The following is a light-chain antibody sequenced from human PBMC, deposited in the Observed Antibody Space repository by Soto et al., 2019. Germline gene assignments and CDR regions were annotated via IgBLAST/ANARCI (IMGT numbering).Light chain of an antibody. CDR3: SSYAASNNFYFV. CDR2: EVT. V-gene: IGLV2-8*01. Sequence: QSALTQPPSASGSPGQSVTISCTGTSNDVGGYNYVSWYQQYPGRAPKLMIYEVTKRPSGVPDRFSGSKSGNTASLTVSGLQAEDEADYYCSSYAASNNFYFVFGGGTKLTV. J-gene: IGLJ3*02. CDR1: SNDVGGYNY.